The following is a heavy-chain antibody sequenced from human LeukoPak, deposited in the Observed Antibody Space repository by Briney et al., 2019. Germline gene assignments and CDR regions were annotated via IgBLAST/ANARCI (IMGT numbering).Heavy chain of an antibody. CDR2: ISASNGNT. D-gene: IGHD1-7*01. V-gene: IGHV1-18*01. CDR3: ARDHSNWNYAPDF. J-gene: IGHJ4*02. Sequence: ASVRVSCKASGYTFTRYGISWVRQAPGQGLQWLGWISASNGNTNYAQKFRDRVTMSTDTSTGTAYLDIRSLTSDDTAVYYCARDHSNWNYAPDFWGQGTLVIVSS. CDR1: GYTFTRYG.